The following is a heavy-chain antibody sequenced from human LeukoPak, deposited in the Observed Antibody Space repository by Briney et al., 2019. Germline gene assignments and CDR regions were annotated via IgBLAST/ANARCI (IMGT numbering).Heavy chain of an antibody. CDR2: IYYSGST. V-gene: IGHV4-39*07. CDR3: ARAMVRGVINFDY. Sequence: SNYWMNWVRQPPGKGLEWIGSIYYSGSTYYNPSLKSRVTISVDTSKNQFSLKLSSVTAADTAVYYCARAMVRGVINFDYWGQGTLVTVSS. CDR1: SNYW. D-gene: IGHD3-10*01. J-gene: IGHJ4*02.